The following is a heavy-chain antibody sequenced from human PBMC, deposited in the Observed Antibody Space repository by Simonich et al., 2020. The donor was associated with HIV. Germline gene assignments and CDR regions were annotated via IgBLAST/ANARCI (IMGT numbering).Heavy chain of an antibody. V-gene: IGHV1-2*06. Sequence: QVQLVQSGAEVKKPGASVKVSCKASGYSFTGFYMHWVRQAPGQGLEWLGRINPNIGGTDYDQNFQGRVTLTSDTSISTAYMELSGLRSDYTAVYYCVSGMMGFDYWGQGTLVTVSS. CDR1: GYSFTGFY. D-gene: IGHD3-16*01. CDR2: INPNIGGT. CDR3: VSGMMGFDY. J-gene: IGHJ4*02.